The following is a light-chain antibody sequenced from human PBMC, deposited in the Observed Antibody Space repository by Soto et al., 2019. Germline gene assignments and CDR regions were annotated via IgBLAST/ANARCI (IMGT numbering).Light chain of an antibody. J-gene: IGKJ2*01. V-gene: IGKV1-39*01. CDR1: ESISND. CDR2: AAS. Sequence: DIQMTQSPSSLSASVGDRVTITCRASESISNDLHWYQQKPGKAPKILIYAASTLQSGVPSRFSGSASGTYFTLTISSLQPEDFATYYCQQSYTASPYTFGQGTKLQIK. CDR3: QQSYTASPYT.